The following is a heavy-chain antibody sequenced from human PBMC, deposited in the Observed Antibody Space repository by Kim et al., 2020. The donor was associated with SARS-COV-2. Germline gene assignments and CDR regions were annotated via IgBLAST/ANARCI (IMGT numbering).Heavy chain of an antibody. CDR3: ARGETPHWYSSGWDHHWGMDV. D-gene: IGHD6-19*01. Sequence: GGSLRLSCAASGFTFSSYDMHWVRQATGKGLEWVSAIGTAGDTYYPGSVKGRFTISRENAKNSLYLQMNSLRAGDTAVYYCARGETPHWYSSGWDHHWGMDVWGQGTTVTVSS. V-gene: IGHV3-13*01. CDR2: IGTAGDT. J-gene: IGHJ6*02. CDR1: GFTFSSYD.